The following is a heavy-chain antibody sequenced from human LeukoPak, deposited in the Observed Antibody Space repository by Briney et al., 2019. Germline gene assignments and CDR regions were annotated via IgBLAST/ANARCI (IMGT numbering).Heavy chain of an antibody. Sequence: GGSLRLSCAASGFTFSNAWMSWVRQAPGKGLEWVGLIRNKANGYTTIYAASVKGRFTISRDDSKNSVYLQMDSLKTEDTAVYYCGDLGSAGTDHWGQGTLVTVSS. V-gene: IGHV3-72*01. CDR2: IRNKANGYTT. D-gene: IGHD3-10*01. CDR1: GFTFSNAW. CDR3: GDLGSAGTDH. J-gene: IGHJ4*02.